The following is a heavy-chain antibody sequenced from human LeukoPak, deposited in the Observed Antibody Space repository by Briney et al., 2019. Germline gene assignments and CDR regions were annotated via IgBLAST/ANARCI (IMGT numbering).Heavy chain of an antibody. V-gene: IGHV3-53*01. D-gene: IGHD2-21*02. CDR1: GFTVSNNY. J-gene: IGHJ4*02. Sequence: GGSLRLSCAASGFTVSNNYMSWVRQAPGKGLEWVSVIYSGGSTYYADSVKGRFTISRDNSKNTLYLQMNSLRVEDTAAYYCAATTCGGDCYCEYWGQGILVTVSS. CDR2: IYSGGST. CDR3: AATTCGGDCYCEY.